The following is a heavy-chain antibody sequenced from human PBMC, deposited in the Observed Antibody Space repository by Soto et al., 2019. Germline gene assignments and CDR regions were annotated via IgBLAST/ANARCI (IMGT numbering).Heavy chain of an antibody. V-gene: IGHV1-69*06. Sequence: QVQLVQSGAEVKKPGSSVKVSCKASGGTFSSYVITWVRKAPGQGLEWMGGIIAAFGPANYAQKFQGRVTGTEKKPTDTACVGRSSVRQEDPAFFVGVRGGGGGAIDYWGQGTRVTVSS. CDR3: VRGGGGGAIDY. D-gene: IGHD3-16*01. J-gene: IGHJ4*02. CDR2: IIAAFGPA. CDR1: GGTFSSYV.